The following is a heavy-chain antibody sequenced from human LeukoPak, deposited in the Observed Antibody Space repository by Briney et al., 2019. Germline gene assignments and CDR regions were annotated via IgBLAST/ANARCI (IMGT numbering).Heavy chain of an antibody. CDR1: GFTVCSKY. D-gene: IGHD2-21*02. CDR3: ASATYCSGDCYAFFDD. V-gene: IGHV3-66*02. J-gene: IGHJ4*02. CDR2: IYSGGNT. Sequence: GGSLRLSCAASGFTVCSKYMSWVRQAPGQGLEWVSSIYSGGNTYYADSVKGRFTISRDNSKNTVYLQMNSLRAEDTAVYYCASATYCSGDCYAFFDDWGQGTLVTVSS.